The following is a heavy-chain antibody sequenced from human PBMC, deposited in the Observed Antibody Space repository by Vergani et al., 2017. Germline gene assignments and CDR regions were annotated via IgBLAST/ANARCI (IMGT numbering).Heavy chain of an antibody. Sequence: QVQLVESGGGVVQPGRSLRLSCAASGFTFSSYGMHWVRQAPGKGLEWVEVIWYDGSNKYYADSVKGRLTVSRDNSKNTLYLQMNSLRAEDTAMNYFAADGTTIRAVGYMDVWGKGTTVTVSS. CDR2: IWYDGSNK. V-gene: IGHV3-33*01. D-gene: IGHD5-12*01. J-gene: IGHJ6*03. CDR1: GFTFSSYG. CDR3: AADGTTIRAVGYMDV.